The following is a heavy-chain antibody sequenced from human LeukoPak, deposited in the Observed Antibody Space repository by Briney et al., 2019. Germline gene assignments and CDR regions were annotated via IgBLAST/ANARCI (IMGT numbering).Heavy chain of an antibody. Sequence: SETLSLTCTVSGGSISSGDYYWSWIRQPPGKGLEWIGYIYYSGSTNYNPSLKSRVTISVDTSKNQFSLNLSSVTAADTAVYFCAGGRWLQLPYLWGQGTLVTVSS. CDR3: AGGRWLQLPYL. D-gene: IGHD5-24*01. V-gene: IGHV4-61*08. J-gene: IGHJ4*02. CDR1: GGSISSGDYY. CDR2: IYYSGST.